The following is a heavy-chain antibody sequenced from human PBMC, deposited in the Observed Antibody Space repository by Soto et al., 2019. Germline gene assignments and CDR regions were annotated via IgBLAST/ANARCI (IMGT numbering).Heavy chain of an antibody. V-gene: IGHV1-69*06. CDR3: ARFSRGGEWNDI. CDR1: GGTFSSYA. J-gene: IGHJ3*02. D-gene: IGHD2-15*01. CDR2: IIPIFGTA. Sequence: QVQLVQSGAEVKKPGYSVKVSCKASGGTFSSYAISWVRQAPGQGLEWMGGIIPIFGTANYAQKLQGRVTMTTDTSTSTAYMELRSLRSDDTAVYYCARFSRGGEWNDIWGQGTMVTVSS.